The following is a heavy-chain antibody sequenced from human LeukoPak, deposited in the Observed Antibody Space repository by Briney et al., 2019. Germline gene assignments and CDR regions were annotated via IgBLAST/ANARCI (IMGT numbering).Heavy chain of an antibody. J-gene: IGHJ3*02. CDR1: GGSFSGYY. CDR2: INHSGST. V-gene: IGHV4-34*01. Sequence: PSETLSLTCAVYGGSFSGYYWSWIRQPPGKGLEWIGEINHSGSTNYNPSLKSRVTISVDTSKNQFSLKLSSVTAADTAVYYCARAAVFTILDIWGQGTMVTVSS. D-gene: IGHD3-3*01. CDR3: ARAAVFTILDI.